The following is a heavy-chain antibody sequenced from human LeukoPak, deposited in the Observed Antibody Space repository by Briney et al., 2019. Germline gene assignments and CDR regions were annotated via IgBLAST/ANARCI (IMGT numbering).Heavy chain of an antibody. V-gene: IGHV4-59*01. Sequence: SETLSLTCTVSDGSISSYYWSWFRQPPGKGLEWIGYIYNTGSTTYNPSLKSRVTISVDRSRNLFSLNLGSVTAADTAVYYCARAVSGYYFDYWGQGTLVAVSS. CDR2: IYNTGST. J-gene: IGHJ4*02. D-gene: IGHD6-19*01. CDR1: DGSISSYY. CDR3: ARAVSGYYFDY.